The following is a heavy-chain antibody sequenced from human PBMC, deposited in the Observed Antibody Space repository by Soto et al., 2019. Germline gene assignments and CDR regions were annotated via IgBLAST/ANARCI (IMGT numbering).Heavy chain of an antibody. D-gene: IGHD3-10*01. CDR1: GGSISSYY. CDR2: IYYSGST. J-gene: IGHJ4*02. V-gene: IGHV4-59*01. CDR3: ARGRLQWYYFDY. Sequence: LSPTFACSGGSISSYYWSWIRQPPGKGLEWIGYIYYSGSTNYNPSLKSRVTIAVDTSKNHFSLKLSSVTAADTAVYYCARGRLQWYYFDYWGQGTLVTVYS.